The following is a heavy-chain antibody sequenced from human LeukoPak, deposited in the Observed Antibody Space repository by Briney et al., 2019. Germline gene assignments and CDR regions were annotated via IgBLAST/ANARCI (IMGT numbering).Heavy chain of an antibody. CDR3: ARDTAMILDY. Sequence: SETLSLTCTVSGGSISSHYWSWIRQPPGKGLEWIGYIYYSGSTNYNPSPKSRVTISVDTSKNQFSLKLSSVTAADTAVYYCARDTAMILDYWGQGTLVTVSS. J-gene: IGHJ4*02. CDR2: IYYSGST. D-gene: IGHD5-18*01. V-gene: IGHV4-59*11. CDR1: GGSISSHY.